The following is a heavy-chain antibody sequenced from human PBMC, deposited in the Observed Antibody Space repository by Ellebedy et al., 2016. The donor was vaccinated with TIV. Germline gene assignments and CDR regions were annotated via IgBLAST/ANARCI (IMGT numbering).Heavy chain of an antibody. D-gene: IGHD3-9*01. J-gene: IGHJ5*02. CDR3: ARDRAYDILFFGRPGDFTSNWFDP. V-gene: IGHV1-8*01. CDR2: VDPHSGKT. CDR1: GYTFTSYD. Sequence: ASVKVSXKASGYTFTSYDINWVRQATGQGLEWMGWVDPHSGKTGYAQKFQGRVTITADKSTSTAYMELSSLRSDDTAVYYCARDRAYDILFFGRPGDFTSNWFDPWGQGTLVTVSS.